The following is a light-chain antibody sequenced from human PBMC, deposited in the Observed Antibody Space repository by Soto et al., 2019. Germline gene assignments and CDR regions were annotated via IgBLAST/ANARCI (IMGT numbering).Light chain of an antibody. V-gene: IGKV3-20*01. CDR1: QSLTRN. CDR2: GAS. J-gene: IGKJ1*01. CDR3: QQYGSSRWT. Sequence: EIVMTQSPATLSVSPGERVTLSCRASQSLTRNLAWYQHKPGQSPRLLIYGASARATGIPARFSGSGSGTDFTLTISRLEPEDFAVYYCQQYGSSRWTFGQGTKVDIK.